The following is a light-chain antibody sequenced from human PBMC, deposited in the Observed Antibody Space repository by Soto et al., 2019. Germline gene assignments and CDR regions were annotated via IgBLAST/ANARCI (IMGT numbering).Light chain of an antibody. CDR1: QTVLYSSNNNSC. Sequence: DIVMTQSPDSLAVSLGERATINCKSSQTVLYSSNNNSCAAWYQKKPGQPPKLLIYWASTRESGVPDRFSGSGSGTDFTLTISSLQAEDVAVYYCQQYCSIPPTFGQGTKVEIK. CDR3: QQYCSIPPT. J-gene: IGKJ1*01. CDR2: WAS. V-gene: IGKV4-1*01.